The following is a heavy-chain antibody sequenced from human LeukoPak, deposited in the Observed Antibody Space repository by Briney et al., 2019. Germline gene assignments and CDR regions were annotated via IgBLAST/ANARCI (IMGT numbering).Heavy chain of an antibody. Sequence: SETLSLTCTVSGGSISSSSYYWGWIRQPPGKGLEWIGSIYYSGSTYCNPSLKSRVTISVDTSKNQFSLKLSSVTAADTAVYYCVTIGGSGSYYNGYYYYMDVWGKGTTVTVSS. CDR2: IYYSGST. CDR1: GGSISSSSYY. V-gene: IGHV4-39*07. CDR3: VTIGGSGSYYNGYYYYMDV. D-gene: IGHD3-10*01. J-gene: IGHJ6*03.